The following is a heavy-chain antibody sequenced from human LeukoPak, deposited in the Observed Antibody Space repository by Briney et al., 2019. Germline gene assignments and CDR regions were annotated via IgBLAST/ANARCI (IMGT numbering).Heavy chain of an antibody. J-gene: IGHJ3*02. CDR1: GFTVSSNY. CDR2: IYSGGST. D-gene: IGHD6-6*01. CDR3: AVKLVPAFDI. V-gene: IGHV3-66*02. Sequence: GGSLRLSCAASGFTVSSNYMSWVRQAPGKGLEWVSVIYSGGSTYYADSVKGRFTISRDNSKNPLYLQINSLRAEDTAVYYCAVKLVPAFDIWGQGTMVTVSS.